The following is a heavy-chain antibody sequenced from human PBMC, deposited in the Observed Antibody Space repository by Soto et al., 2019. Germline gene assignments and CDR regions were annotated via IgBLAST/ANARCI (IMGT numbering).Heavy chain of an antibody. D-gene: IGHD3-3*01. J-gene: IGHJ6*02. CDR2: INPSGGST. Sequence: QVQLVQSGAEVKKPGASVKVSCKASGYTFTSYYMHWVRQAPGQGLEWMGIINPSGGSTSYAQKFQGRVTMTRDTSTSTVYRELSSLRSEDTAVYYCASGAKIYDFWSGYSNYYGMDVWGQGTTVTVSS. CDR3: ASGAKIYDFWSGYSNYYGMDV. CDR1: GYTFTSYY. V-gene: IGHV1-46*01.